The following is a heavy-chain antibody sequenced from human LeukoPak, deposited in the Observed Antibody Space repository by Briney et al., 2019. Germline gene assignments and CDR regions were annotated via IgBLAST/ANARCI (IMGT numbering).Heavy chain of an antibody. CDR2: ISSNGGST. CDR1: GFTFSSYA. CDR3: AANSGYGSSGSGWYFDL. V-gene: IGHV3-64*01. J-gene: IGHJ2*01. Sequence: GGSLRLSCAASGFTFSSYAMHWVRQAPGKGLEYVSAISSNGGSTYYANSVKGRFTISRDNPKNTLYLQMGSLRAEDMAVYYCAANSGYGSSGSGWYFDLWGRGTLVTVSS. D-gene: IGHD5-12*01.